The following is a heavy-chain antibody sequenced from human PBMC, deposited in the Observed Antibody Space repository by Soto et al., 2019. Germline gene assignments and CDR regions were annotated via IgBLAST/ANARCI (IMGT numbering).Heavy chain of an antibody. CDR1: GFAYLGGA. J-gene: IGHJ4*02. D-gene: IGHD2-15*01. CDR2: ISGSGGST. CDR3: AKDWADPDPQGGFDY. V-gene: IGHV3-23*01. Sequence: GSVRQTGAASGFAYLGGAMSCVSQAPGKGLEWVSAISGSGGSTYYADSVKGRFTISRDNSKNTLYLQMNSLRAEDTAVYYCAKDWADPDPQGGFDYRAQGPLVHVPS.